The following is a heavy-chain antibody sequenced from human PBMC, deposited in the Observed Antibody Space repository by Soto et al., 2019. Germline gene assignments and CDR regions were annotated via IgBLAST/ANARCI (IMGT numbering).Heavy chain of an antibody. Sequence: PGGSLRLSFVASGFTLSDYSMSWIRQAPGKGLEWVSYISSSGSHTNYADSVKGRFTISRDNAKNSLYLQMNTLRAEDMAVYYCARDYSSSSFYYYGMDVWGQGTTVTVSS. CDR2: ISSSGSHT. J-gene: IGHJ6*02. V-gene: IGHV3-11*06. CDR1: GFTLSDYS. D-gene: IGHD6-6*01. CDR3: ARDYSSSSFYYYGMDV.